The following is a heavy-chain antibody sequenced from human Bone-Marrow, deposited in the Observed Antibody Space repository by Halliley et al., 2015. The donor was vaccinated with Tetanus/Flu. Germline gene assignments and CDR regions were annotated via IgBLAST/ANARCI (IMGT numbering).Heavy chain of an antibody. V-gene: IGHV3-7*03. D-gene: IGHD1-26*01. CDR3: ATPSPYSANLHFDT. J-gene: IGHJ4*02. CDR2: VNQDASQT. CDR1: GFTFSFYW. Sequence: SLRLSCAASGFTFSFYWLSWIRQAPGKGPEWVATVNQDASQTYYVESVEGRFTISRDNAKSLLFLDMGYLRAEDTAVYFCATPSPYSANLHFDTWGQGTPVTVSS.